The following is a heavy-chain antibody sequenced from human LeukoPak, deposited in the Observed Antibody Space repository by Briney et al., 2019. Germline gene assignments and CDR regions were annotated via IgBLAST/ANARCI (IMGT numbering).Heavy chain of an antibody. D-gene: IGHD1-1*01. J-gene: IGHJ4*02. CDR2: ISWNSGSI. Sequence: GGSLRLSCVASGFTFDDYAMHWVRQAPGKGLEWVSGISWNSGSIGYADSVKGRFTISRDNAKNSLYLQMNSLRAEDTALYYCAKDKRAQPYYFDYWGQGTLVTVSS. CDR3: AKDKRAQPYYFDY. CDR1: GFTFDDYA. V-gene: IGHV3-9*01.